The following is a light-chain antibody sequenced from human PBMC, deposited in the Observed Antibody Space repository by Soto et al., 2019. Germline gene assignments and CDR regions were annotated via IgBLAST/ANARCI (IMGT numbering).Light chain of an antibody. CDR1: QSVSTN. V-gene: IGKV3-15*01. CDR3: QQYSNWPQT. J-gene: IGKJ1*01. Sequence: EILMTQSPATLSVSAGERATLSCRASQSVSTNLAWYQQIPGQAPRLLIYGASTRATGLPARFSGSGSGTEFTLTISSLQSEDFAVYYCQQYSNWPQTFGQGTKVDI. CDR2: GAS.